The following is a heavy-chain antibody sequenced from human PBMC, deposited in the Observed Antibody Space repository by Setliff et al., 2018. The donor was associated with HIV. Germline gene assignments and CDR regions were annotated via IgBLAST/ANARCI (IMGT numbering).Heavy chain of an antibody. CDR3: ARSPLYSGYERYYFDY. D-gene: IGHD5-12*01. V-gene: IGHV4-59*12. J-gene: IGHJ4*02. Sequence: PSETLSLTCTVSGGSISSFYWTWIRQPPGKRLEWIGYIYYSGSTNYNPSLKSRLTISVDTSKNQVSLKLSSVTAADTAVYYCARSPLYSGYERYYFDYWGQGTLVTVSS. CDR1: GGSISSFY. CDR2: IYYSGST.